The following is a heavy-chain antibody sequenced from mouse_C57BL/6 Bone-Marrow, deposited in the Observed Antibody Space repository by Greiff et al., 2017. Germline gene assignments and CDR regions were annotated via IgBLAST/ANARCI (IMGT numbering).Heavy chain of an antibody. CDR3: TAGTYYGCSYDWYFDV. CDR2: IDPENGDT. CDR1: GFNIKDDY. V-gene: IGHV14-4*01. J-gene: IGHJ1*03. D-gene: IGHD1-1*01. Sequence: VQLKESGAELVRPGASVKLSCTASGFNIKDDYMHWVKQRPEQGLEWIGWIDPENGDTEYASQFQGKATITADTSSNTAYLQLSSLTSEDTAVYYCTAGTYYGCSYDWYFDVWGTGTTVTVSS.